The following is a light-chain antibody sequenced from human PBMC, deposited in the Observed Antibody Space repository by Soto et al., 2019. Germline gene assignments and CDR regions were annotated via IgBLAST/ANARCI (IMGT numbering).Light chain of an antibody. Sequence: QSVLTQPPSASGTPGQRVTSSCSGSSSNIGRNTVNWYQQLPGTAHKLLIYSSNQRPSGVPDRISVSKSGTSAFLAISGLQSDDEADYYCAVWDDSLNARVFCGGTQLTVL. CDR3: AVWDDSLNARV. CDR2: SSN. J-gene: IGLJ2*01. V-gene: IGLV1-44*01. CDR1: SSNIGRNT.